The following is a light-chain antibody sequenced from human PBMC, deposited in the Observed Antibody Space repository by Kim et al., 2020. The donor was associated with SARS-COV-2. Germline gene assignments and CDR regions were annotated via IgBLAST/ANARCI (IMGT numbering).Light chain of an antibody. J-gene: IGKJ4*01. Sequence: LSPGERANLSCRASQNVGSHLAGFQQQPGQAPRLLMFEGSNRATGIPARFSGSGSGTDFTLTISSLEPEDFAVYYCQQRGSWPLTFGGGTKVDIK. CDR2: EGS. CDR3: QQRGSWPLT. CDR1: QNVGSH. V-gene: IGKV3-11*01.